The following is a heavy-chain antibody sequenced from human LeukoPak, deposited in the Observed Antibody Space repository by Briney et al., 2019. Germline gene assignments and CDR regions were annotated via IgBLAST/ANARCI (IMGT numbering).Heavy chain of an antibody. V-gene: IGHV4-4*07. J-gene: IGHJ5*02. D-gene: IGHD3-16*01. CDR1: GGSISSYY. CDR3: VRDAAHGFAPA. Sequence: SETLSLTCAVSGGSISSYYWSWIRQPAGEGLEWIGRISSSGRTDYNPSLKSRVTMSVDTSKNQFSLKLTSVTAADTAVFYCVRDAAHGFAPAWGQGTQVTVSS. CDR2: ISSSGRT.